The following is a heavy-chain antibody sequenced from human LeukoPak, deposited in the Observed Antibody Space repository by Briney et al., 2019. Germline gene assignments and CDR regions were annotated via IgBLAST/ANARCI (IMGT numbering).Heavy chain of an antibody. J-gene: IGHJ6*03. D-gene: IGHD3-10*01. CDR2: IYTSGST. Sequence: SETLSLTCTVYGGSISGYYWSWIRQPAGKGLEWIGGIYTSGSTNYNPSLKSRVTMSVDTSKNQFSLKLSSVTAADTAVYYCARVGFGELYYYYMDVWGKGTTVTVSS. V-gene: IGHV4-4*07. CDR3: ARVGFGELYYYYMDV. CDR1: GGSISGYY.